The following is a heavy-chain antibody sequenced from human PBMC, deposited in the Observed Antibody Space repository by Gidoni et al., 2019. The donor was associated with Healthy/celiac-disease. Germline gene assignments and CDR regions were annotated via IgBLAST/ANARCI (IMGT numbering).Heavy chain of an antibody. CDR2: IYYSGST. V-gene: IGHV4-59*01. CDR3: ARLDSSGTFDY. CDR1: GGSISSYY. Sequence: QVQLQESGPGLVKPSATLSLTCTAPGGSISSYYWSWIRQPPGKGLEWIGYIYYSGSTNYNPSLKSRVTISVDTSKNQFSLKLSSVTAADTAVYYCARLDSSGTFDYWGQGTLVTVSS. D-gene: IGHD3-22*01. J-gene: IGHJ4*02.